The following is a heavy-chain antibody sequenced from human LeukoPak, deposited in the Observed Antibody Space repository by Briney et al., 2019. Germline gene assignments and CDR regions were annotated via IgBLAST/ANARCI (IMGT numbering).Heavy chain of an antibody. CDR2: LRGDTGDT. Sequence: ASVTISCKTSGYTLSDYYMHWVRQAPGQGLEWMGWLRGDTGDTDSPQKFQGRVIMTRDTSTNTAYMELRRLRHDDTAIYFCARVRGNSCDFWGQGTLVTVSS. J-gene: IGHJ4*02. CDR1: GYTLSDYY. CDR3: ARVRGNSCDF. D-gene: IGHD6-13*01. V-gene: IGHV1-2*02.